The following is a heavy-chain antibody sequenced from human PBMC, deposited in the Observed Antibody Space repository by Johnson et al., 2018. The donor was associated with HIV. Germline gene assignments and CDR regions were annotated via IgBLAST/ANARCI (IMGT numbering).Heavy chain of an antibody. CDR1: GFTFSRYG. D-gene: IGHD2-15*01. CDR2: IWYDGNNK. Sequence: QVQLVESGGGVVQPGRSLRLSCTASGFTFSRYGMHWVRQAPGKGLEWVAVIWYDGNNKYYADSVKGRFTISRDNSKNTLYLQMNSPRAEDTAVYECGKESYTGGLDIWGQGTMVTVSS. J-gene: IGHJ3*02. CDR3: GKESYTGGLDI. V-gene: IGHV3-33*06.